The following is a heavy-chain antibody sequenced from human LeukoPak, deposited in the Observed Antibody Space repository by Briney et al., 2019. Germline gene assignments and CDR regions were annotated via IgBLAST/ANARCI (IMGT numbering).Heavy chain of an antibody. D-gene: IGHD4-17*01. Sequence: SETLSLTCSVSGGSISSSTYYWGWIRQPPGQGLDWIGNIYYSGITYYNPSLKSRVTISVDTSKNQFSLKLTSVTAADTAVYYCARDYGDYAFDSWGQGTLVTVSS. V-gene: IGHV4-39*02. CDR1: GGSISSSTYY. CDR2: IYYSGIT. CDR3: ARDYGDYAFDS. J-gene: IGHJ4*02.